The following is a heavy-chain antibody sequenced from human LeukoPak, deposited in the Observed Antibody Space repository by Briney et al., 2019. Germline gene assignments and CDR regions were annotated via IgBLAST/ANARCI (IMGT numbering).Heavy chain of an antibody. J-gene: IGHJ6*03. D-gene: IGHD3-3*02. CDR1: SYSISSAYY. V-gene: IGHV4-38-2*02. CDR2: IYHSGST. Sequence: SETLSLTCTVYSYSISSAYYWGWIRQPPGKGLEWIGTIYHSGSTYNNPSLKSRVTISVDTSRNQFSLKLSSVTAADTAVYYCARVSLGYYYCNMDVWGKGTTVTVSS. CDR3: ARVSLGYYYCNMDV.